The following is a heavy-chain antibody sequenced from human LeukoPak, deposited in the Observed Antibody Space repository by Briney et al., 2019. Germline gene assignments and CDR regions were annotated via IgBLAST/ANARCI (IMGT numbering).Heavy chain of an antibody. V-gene: IGHV3-7*01. D-gene: IGHD5-24*01. Sequence: GESLRLSCAASGFTFKKYWMNWVRQVPGKGLECLGNIKEDGSETYADSVKGRFTISRDNPKNLLFLQINSLRVEDTAVYYCARETPRRGETRDGYRWGQGTLVTVSS. CDR1: GFTFKKYW. CDR3: ARETPRRGETRDGYR. CDR2: IKEDGSET. J-gene: IGHJ4*02.